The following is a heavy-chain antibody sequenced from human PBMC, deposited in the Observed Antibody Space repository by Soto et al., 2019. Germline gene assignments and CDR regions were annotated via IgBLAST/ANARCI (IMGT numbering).Heavy chain of an antibody. CDR3: ARAIREYRGYGPYFAY. CDR1: GGSISSYY. Sequence: PSETLSLTCTVSGGSISSYYWSWIRQPPGKGLEWIGYIYYSGSTNYNPSLKSRVTISVDTSKNQFSLKLSSVTAADPAVYYCARAIREYRGYGPYFAYWGQGTLVTVSS. V-gene: IGHV4-59*01. CDR2: IYYSGST. J-gene: IGHJ4*02. D-gene: IGHD5-12*01.